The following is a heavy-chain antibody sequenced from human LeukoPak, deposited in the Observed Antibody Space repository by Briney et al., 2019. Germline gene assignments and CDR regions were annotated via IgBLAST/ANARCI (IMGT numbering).Heavy chain of an antibody. V-gene: IGHV3-48*02. CDR1: GFTFSGYS. CDR3: ARAAYSSSPDY. D-gene: IGHD6-13*01. J-gene: IGHJ4*02. Sequence: GGSLRLSCAASGFTFSGYSMNWVRQAPGKGLEWVSYISPSSGTMYYADSVEGRFTISRDNARSLLYLHMNSLRDEDTAVYYCARAAYSSSPDYWGQGTLVTVSS. CDR2: ISPSSGTM.